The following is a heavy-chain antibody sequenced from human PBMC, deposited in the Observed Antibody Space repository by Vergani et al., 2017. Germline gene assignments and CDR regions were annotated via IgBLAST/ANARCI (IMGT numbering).Heavy chain of an antibody. D-gene: IGHD2-15*01. CDR2: INPSGGYT. CDR1: GYTSTNYF. Sequence: QVQLVQSGAEVKKPGASVKVSCKASGYTSTNYFIHWVRQAPGQGLEWMGIINPSGGYTNYPQKFQGRVTVTRDTSTSTVHMDLSSLRSEDTAIYYCVRSKNVVAVPFDYWGQGTLVTVSS. J-gene: IGHJ4*02. CDR3: VRSKNVVAVPFDY. V-gene: IGHV1-46*03.